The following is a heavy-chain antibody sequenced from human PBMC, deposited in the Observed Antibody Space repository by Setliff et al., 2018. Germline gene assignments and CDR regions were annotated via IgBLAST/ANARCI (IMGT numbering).Heavy chain of an antibody. J-gene: IGHJ4*02. CDR1: GGTFRTDG. V-gene: IGHV1-69*13. Sequence: PVASVKVSCKASGGTFRTDGFSWVRQAPGQGLEWMGRIIPVFRTANYAQKFRGRVTITADEVARTAYMELSTLRSEDTAVYYCARDTRDKYDSSGYYLSLDSWGQGSLVTVSS. CDR3: ARDTRDKYDSSGYYLSLDS. D-gene: IGHD3-22*01. CDR2: IIPVFRTA.